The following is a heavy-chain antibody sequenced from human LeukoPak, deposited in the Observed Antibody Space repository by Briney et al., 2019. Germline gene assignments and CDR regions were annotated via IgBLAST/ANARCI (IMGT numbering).Heavy chain of an antibody. D-gene: IGHD6-19*01. V-gene: IGHV3-9*01. CDR3: AKSLRNGSGWASDY. CDR2: ITWSNGEI. Sequence: GRSLRLSCAASGLTFAVYAVHWVRQAPGKGLEWVSGITWSNGEIAYADSVKGRFTISRDNAKTYLQMNSLRTEDTAVYYCAKSLRNGSGWASDYWGQGTLVTVSS. J-gene: IGHJ4*02. CDR1: GLTFAVYA.